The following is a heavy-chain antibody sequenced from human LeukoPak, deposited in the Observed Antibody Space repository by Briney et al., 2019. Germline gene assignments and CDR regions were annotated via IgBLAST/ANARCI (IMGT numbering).Heavy chain of an antibody. CDR2: IIPIFGTA. D-gene: IGHD2-2*01. V-gene: IGHV1-69*13. Sequence: SVKVSCKASGYAFTSYAISWVRQAPGQGLEWMGGIIPIFGTANYAQKFQGRVTITADESTSTAYMELSSLRSEDTAVYYCARDGGYCSSTSCLDRENWFDPWGQGTLVTVSS. CDR1: GYAFTSYA. J-gene: IGHJ5*02. CDR3: ARDGGYCSSTSCLDRENWFDP.